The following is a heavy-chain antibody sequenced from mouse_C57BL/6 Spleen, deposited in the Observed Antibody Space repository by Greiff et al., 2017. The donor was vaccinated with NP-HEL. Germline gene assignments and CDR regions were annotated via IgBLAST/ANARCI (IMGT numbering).Heavy chain of an antibody. V-gene: IGHV1-64*01. Sequence: VQLQQPGAELVKPGASVKLSCKASGYTFTSYWMHWVKQRPGQGLEWIGMIHPNSGSTNYNEKFKSKATLTVDKSSSTAYMQLSSLTSEDSAVYYCVLITTVVATDYWGQGTTLTVSS. J-gene: IGHJ2*01. CDR2: IHPNSGST. CDR1: GYTFTSYW. CDR3: VLITTVVATDY. D-gene: IGHD1-1*01.